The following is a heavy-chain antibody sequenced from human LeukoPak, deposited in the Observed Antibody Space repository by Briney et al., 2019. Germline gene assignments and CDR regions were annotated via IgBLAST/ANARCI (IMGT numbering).Heavy chain of an antibody. CDR2: INNRGST. Sequence: SETLSLTCAVYGGSFSGYYWSWIRQPPGKGLEWIGEINNRGSTNYNPSLKSRVTISVDTSKNQFSLKLSSVTAADTAVYYCARLPLVIRTAITMVRGVIRDYWGQGTLVTVSS. J-gene: IGHJ4*02. CDR1: GGSFSGYY. D-gene: IGHD3-10*01. CDR3: ARLPLVIRTAITMVRGVIRDY. V-gene: IGHV4-34*01.